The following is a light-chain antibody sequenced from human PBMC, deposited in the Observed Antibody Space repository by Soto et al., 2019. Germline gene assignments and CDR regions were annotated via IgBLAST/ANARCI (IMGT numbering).Light chain of an antibody. CDR3: QQYGSSPPET. CDR1: QSVSSSY. CDR2: GAS. V-gene: IGKV3-20*01. Sequence: EIVLTQSPGTLSLSPGERATLSCRASQSVSSSYLVWYQQKPGQAPRLLIYGASSRATGIPDRFSGSGSGTDFTLTISRLEPEDFAVYYCQQYGSSPPETFGQGTKLEIK. J-gene: IGKJ2*01.